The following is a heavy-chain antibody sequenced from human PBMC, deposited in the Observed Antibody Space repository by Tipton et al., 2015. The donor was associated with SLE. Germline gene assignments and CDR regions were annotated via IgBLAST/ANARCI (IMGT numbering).Heavy chain of an antibody. D-gene: IGHD3-16*01. CDR1: GDSISSTGHF. CDR3: ARTQYTFGGVTAPFDY. J-gene: IGHJ4*02. V-gene: IGHV4-31*03. Sequence: TLSLTCTVSGDSISSTGHFWGWIRQHPVKGLEWIGYIYHRGNTYYNPSLKSRVSMSVDTSRDQFSLKLSSVTAADTAVYYCARTQYTFGGVTAPFDYWGQGTLVTVSS. CDR2: IYHRGNT.